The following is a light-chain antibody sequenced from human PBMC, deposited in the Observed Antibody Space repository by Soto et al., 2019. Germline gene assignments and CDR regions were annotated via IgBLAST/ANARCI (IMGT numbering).Light chain of an antibody. CDR1: QSISITY. V-gene: IGKV3D-7*01. CDR3: HQDYDLPLP. CDR2: GAS. Sequence: ELVMTQSPGTLSLSTGGRATLSCRASQSISITYVSWYQQKPGQAPRLLIYGASTRATVIPARFSGSGSGTDFTLSISILQPEDVAVYYCHQDYDLPLPFGGGTRVESK. J-gene: IGKJ4*01.